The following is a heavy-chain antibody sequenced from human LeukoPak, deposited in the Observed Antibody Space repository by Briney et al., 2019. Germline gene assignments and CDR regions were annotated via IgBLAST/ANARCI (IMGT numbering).Heavy chain of an antibody. CDR1: GFTFSSYA. CDR3: ARLTGSYYFDY. CDR2: IYSGGKT. J-gene: IGHJ4*02. V-gene: IGHV3-53*01. D-gene: IGHD3-9*01. Sequence: GGSLRLSCEASGFTFSSYAMSWVRQAPGKGLEWVSVIYSGGKTYYADSVKGRLTISRDNSKNTLYLQMNTLRAEDTAVYYCARLTGSYYFDYWGQGTLVTVSS.